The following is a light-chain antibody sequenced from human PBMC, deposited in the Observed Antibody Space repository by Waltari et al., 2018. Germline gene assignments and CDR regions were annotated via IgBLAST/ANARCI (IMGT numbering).Light chain of an antibody. V-gene: IGLV1-44*01. CDR1: SPNVGSNV. Sequence: QSVLTQPPSASGTPGQRVIIPCSGSSPNVGSNVVHWYHQLPGTAPKLLIFNDVYRPSGVPDRFSGSRSATSASLAISGLQSDDESTYYCASWDDRLDAYVFGTGTRVTVL. CDR3: ASWDDRLDAYV. J-gene: IGLJ1*01. CDR2: NDV.